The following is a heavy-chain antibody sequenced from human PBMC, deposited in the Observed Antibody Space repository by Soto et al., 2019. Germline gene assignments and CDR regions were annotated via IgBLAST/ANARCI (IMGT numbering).Heavy chain of an antibody. CDR2: IYYSGST. Sequence: SETLSLTCTVSGGSISSGGYYWSWIRQHPGKGLEWIGYIYYSGSTYYNPSLKSRVTISVDTSKNQFSLKLSSVTAADTAVYYCARDLEDGAYGSGSADAFDIWGQGTMVTVSS. V-gene: IGHV4-31*03. J-gene: IGHJ3*02. CDR3: ARDLEDGAYGSGSADAFDI. D-gene: IGHD3-10*01. CDR1: GGSISSGGYY.